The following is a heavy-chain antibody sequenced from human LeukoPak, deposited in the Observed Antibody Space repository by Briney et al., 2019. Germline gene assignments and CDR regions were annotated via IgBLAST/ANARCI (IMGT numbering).Heavy chain of an antibody. CDR3: ARVIAVAALFDY. CDR2: ISSSGSAI. Sequence: GGSLRLSCAASGFTFSDYYMSWIRQAPGKGLEWVSYISSSGSAIYYADSVKGRFTISRDNAKNTLYLQMNSLRAEDTAVYYCARVIAVAALFDYWGQGTLVTVSS. V-gene: IGHV3-11*04. D-gene: IGHD6-19*01. CDR1: GFTFSDYY. J-gene: IGHJ4*02.